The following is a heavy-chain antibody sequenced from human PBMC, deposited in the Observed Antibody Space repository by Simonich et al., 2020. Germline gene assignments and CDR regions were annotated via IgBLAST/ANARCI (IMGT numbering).Heavy chain of an antibody. J-gene: IGHJ2*01. V-gene: IGHV4-59*08. CDR1: GGSISSYY. CDR3: ARHKFWGEVVTAIPGYWYFDL. D-gene: IGHD2-21*02. CDR2: IYYSGST. Sequence: QVQLQESGPGLVKPSETLSLTWTVSGGSISSYYWSWIRQPPGKGLAWIGYIYYSGSTNSNPSLKSRVTISVDTSKNQFSLKRSSVTAADTAVYYCARHKFWGEVVTAIPGYWYFDLWGRGTLVTVSS.